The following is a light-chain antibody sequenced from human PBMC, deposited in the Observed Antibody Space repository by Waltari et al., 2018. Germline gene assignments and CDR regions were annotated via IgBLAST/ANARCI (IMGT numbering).Light chain of an antibody. CDR2: DVN. J-gene: IGLJ2*01. V-gene: IGLV2-14*03. CDR1: SSDSSGYEY. CDR3: SSFTSSTTGI. Sequence: SALTQPDSVSGSPGQSITISCSGISSDSSGYEYVSLYQQHPGKAPKVIIYDVNNRPSGVSNRFSGSKSGSSASLTISGLQAEDEADYYCSSFTSSTTGIFGGGTKVTVL.